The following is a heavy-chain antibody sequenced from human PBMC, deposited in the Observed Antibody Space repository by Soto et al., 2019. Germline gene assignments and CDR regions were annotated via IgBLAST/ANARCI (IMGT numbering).Heavy chain of an antibody. CDR1: GFNFGSHG. V-gene: IGHV3-33*01. Sequence: GGSLRLSCAASGFNFGSHGMHWVRQAPGKGLEWVAVIWYDGSNQIYADSVKGRFTISRDNSKSTLYLQMNSLRVDDTAVYYCARVGRHYDFWSGYYVPPRHSQAIGWYFDLWGRGTLVTVSS. CDR3: ARVGRHYDFWSGYYVPPRHSQAIGWYFDL. CDR2: IWYDGSNQ. D-gene: IGHD3-3*01. J-gene: IGHJ2*01.